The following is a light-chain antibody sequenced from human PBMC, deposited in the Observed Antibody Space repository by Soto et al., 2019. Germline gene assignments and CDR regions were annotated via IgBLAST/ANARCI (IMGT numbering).Light chain of an antibody. Sequence: IVLTPSPSTLSCSRGAKATVSCRASQSLSSYLARYQPKPGQAPTLLIYDASNSATGISARFSGSGSGPDFTLTISSLEAEDFAVYYCQQSSNWPGTFGQGTKVDI. CDR3: QQSSNWPGT. J-gene: IGKJ1*01. CDR1: QSLSSY. V-gene: IGKV3-11*01. CDR2: DAS.